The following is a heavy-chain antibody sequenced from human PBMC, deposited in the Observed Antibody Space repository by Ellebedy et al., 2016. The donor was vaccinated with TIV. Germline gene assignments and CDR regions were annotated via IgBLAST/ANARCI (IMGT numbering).Heavy chain of an antibody. V-gene: IGHV3-30*02. CDR3: ARDVTSQGPGRGWFDP. CDR1: GFTFRTYG. CDR2: LRYDRSNE. Sequence: GESLKISCAASGFTFRTYGFHWVRQAPGKGLEWVAFLRYDRSNEYYADSVKGRFAISRDNFRSTIYLQIDSLTPEDTAVYYCARDVTSQGPGRGWFDPWGQGTLVTVSS. J-gene: IGHJ5*02. D-gene: IGHD3-10*01.